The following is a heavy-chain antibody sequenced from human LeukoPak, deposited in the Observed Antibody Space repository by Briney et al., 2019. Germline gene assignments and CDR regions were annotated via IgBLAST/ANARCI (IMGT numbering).Heavy chain of an antibody. J-gene: IGHJ4*02. CDR2: IYYSGST. CDR3: ARRLGLAGYYGSGSYFDY. Sequence: PSETLSLTCTVSGGSISSSSYYWGWIRQPPGKGLEWIGSIYYSGSTYYNPSLKSRVTISVDTSKNQFSPKLSSVTAADTAVYYCARRLGLAGYYGSGSYFDYWGQGTLVTVSS. CDR1: GGSISSSSYY. D-gene: IGHD3-10*01. V-gene: IGHV4-39*01.